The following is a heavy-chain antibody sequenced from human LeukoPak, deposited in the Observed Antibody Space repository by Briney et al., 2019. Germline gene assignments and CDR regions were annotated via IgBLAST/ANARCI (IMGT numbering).Heavy chain of an antibody. J-gene: IGHJ4*02. CDR3: ARDLGRDGYNYYS. V-gene: IGHV1-2*06. Sequence: GASVKVSCKASGYTFTGYYMHWVRQAPEQGLEWMGRINPNSGGTNYAQNFQGRVTMTRDTSISTAYMEVSSLRSDDTAVYYCARDLGRDGYNYYSWGQGTLVTVSS. CDR2: INPNSGGT. D-gene: IGHD5-24*01. CDR1: GYTFTGYY.